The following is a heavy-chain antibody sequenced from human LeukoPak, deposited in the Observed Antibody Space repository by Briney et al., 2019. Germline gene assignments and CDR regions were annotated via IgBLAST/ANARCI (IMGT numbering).Heavy chain of an antibody. CDR1: GYTFTGYY. Sequence: GASVKVSCKASGYTFTGYYMHWVRQAPGQGLEWMGWTNPNSGATNYAQKFQGRVTMTRDTSISTAYMELSRLRSDDTAVYYCARGEQQLVWVYFDCWGQGTLVTVSS. CDR3: ARGEQQLVWVYFDC. J-gene: IGHJ4*02. V-gene: IGHV1-2*02. CDR2: TNPNSGAT. D-gene: IGHD6-13*01.